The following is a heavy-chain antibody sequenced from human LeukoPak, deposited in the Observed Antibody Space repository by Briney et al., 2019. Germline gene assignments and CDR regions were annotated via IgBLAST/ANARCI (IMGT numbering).Heavy chain of an antibody. D-gene: IGHD6-13*01. CDR2: ISGSGGST. CDR1: GFTFSSYA. J-gene: IGHJ6*03. V-gene: IGHV3-23*01. CDR3: ASERYSSSWYSSYYYYYMDV. Sequence: GGSLRLSCAASGFTFSSYAMSWVRQAPGKGLEWVSAISGSGGSTYYADSVKGRFTISRDNSKNTLYLQMNSLRAEDTAVYYCASERYSSSWYSSYYYYYMDVWGKGTTVTVSS.